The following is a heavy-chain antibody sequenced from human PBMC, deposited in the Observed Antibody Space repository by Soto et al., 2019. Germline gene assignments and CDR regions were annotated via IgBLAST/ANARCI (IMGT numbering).Heavy chain of an antibody. V-gene: IGHV3-23*01. CDR3: AKVLKAVAGTYDY. J-gene: IGHJ4*02. Sequence: EVQLLESGGGLVQPGGSLRLSCAASGFTFSIYAMSWVRQAPGKGLEWVSAISGSGDYTYYADSVKGRFAISRDNSKNTLYLQMNSLRAEDTAVYYCAKVLKAVAGTYDYWDQGTLVTVSS. CDR1: GFTFSIYA. D-gene: IGHD6-19*01. CDR2: ISGSGDYT.